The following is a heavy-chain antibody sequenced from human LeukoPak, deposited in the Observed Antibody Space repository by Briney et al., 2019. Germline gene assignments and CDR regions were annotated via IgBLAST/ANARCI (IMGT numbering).Heavy chain of an antibody. V-gene: IGHV4-30-2*01. D-gene: IGHD2-2*01. J-gene: IGHJ3*02. CDR1: GGSISSGGYY. CDR2: IYHSGST. Sequence: SETLSLTCTVSGGSISSGGYYWSWIRQPPGKGLEWIGYIYHSGSTYYNPSLKSRVTISVDRSKNQFSLKLSSVTAADTAVYYCARVKVVVVVPAAKGDAFDIWGQGTMVTVSS. CDR3: ARVKVVVVVPAAKGDAFDI.